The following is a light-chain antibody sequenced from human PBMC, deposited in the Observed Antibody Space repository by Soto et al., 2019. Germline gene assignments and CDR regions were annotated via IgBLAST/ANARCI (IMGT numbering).Light chain of an antibody. CDR1: SSDIGGSNY. J-gene: IGLJ2*01. CDR2: DVS. CDR3: SSYTSSSTLV. Sequence: QSVLTQSASVSGSPGQSITISCTGTSSDIGGSNYVSWYQQHPGKAPKLMIYDVSNRPSGVSNRFSGSKSGNTASLTISGLQAEDEADYYCSSYTSSSTLVFGGGTKVTVL. V-gene: IGLV2-14*01.